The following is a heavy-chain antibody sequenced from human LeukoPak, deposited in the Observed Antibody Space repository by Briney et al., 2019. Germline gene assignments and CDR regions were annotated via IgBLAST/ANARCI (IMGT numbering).Heavy chain of an antibody. CDR3: ARGFNGYSSGCDAFDI. D-gene: IGHD6-19*01. CDR1: GYTFTSYD. J-gene: IGHJ3*02. Sequence: ASVKVSCKASGYTFTSYDINWVRQATGPGLEWMGWMNPNSGNTGYAQKFQGRVTMTRNTSISTAYMELSSLRSEDTAVYYCARGFNGYSSGCDAFDIWGQGTMVTVSS. V-gene: IGHV1-8*01. CDR2: MNPNSGNT.